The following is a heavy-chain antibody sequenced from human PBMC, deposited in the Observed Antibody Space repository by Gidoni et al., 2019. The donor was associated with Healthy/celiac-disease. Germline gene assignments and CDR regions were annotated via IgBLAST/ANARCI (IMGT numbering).Heavy chain of an antibody. CDR3: ARDYYDSSGYGDAFDI. CDR1: GGSISSYY. V-gene: IGHV4-59*01. D-gene: IGHD3-22*01. Sequence: QVQLQESGPGLVKPSETLSLTCPVSGGSISSYYWSWIRQPPGKGLEWIGYIYYSGSTNYNPSLKSRVTISVDTSKNQFSLKLSSVTAADTAVYYCARDYYDSSGYGDAFDIWGQGTMVTVSS. CDR2: IYYSGST. J-gene: IGHJ3*02.